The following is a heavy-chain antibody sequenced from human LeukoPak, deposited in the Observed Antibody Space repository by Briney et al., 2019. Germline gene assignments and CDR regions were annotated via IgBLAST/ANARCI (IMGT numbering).Heavy chain of an antibody. D-gene: IGHD3-10*01. J-gene: IGHJ4*02. CDR2: ISYDGSNK. CDR3: AKDLSGDGSGTD. Sequence: GGSLRLSCAASGFTFSSYGMHWVRQAPGKGLEWVAVISYDGSNKYYADSVKGRFTISRDNSKNTLYLQMNSLRTEDTAVYYCAKDLSGDGSGTDWGQGTLVTVSS. CDR1: GFTFSSYG. V-gene: IGHV3-30*18.